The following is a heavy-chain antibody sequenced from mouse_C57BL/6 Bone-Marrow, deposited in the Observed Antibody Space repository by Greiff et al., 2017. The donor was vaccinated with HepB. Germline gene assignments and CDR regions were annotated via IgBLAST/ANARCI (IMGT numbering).Heavy chain of an antibody. Sequence: EVQGVESGGDLVKPGGSLKLSCAASGFTFSSYGMSWVRQTPDKRLEWVATISSGGSYTYYPDSVKGRFTISRDNAKNTLYLQMSSLKAEDTAMYYCAREGDDYGYDGDYWGQGTTLTVSS. V-gene: IGHV5-6*01. CDR3: AREGDDYGYDGDY. CDR1: GFTFSSYG. J-gene: IGHJ2*01. D-gene: IGHD2-2*01. CDR2: ISSGGSYT.